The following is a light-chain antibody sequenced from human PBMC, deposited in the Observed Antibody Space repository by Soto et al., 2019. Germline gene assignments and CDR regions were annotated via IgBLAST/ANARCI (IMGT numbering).Light chain of an antibody. V-gene: IGKV3-15*01. CDR2: GAS. CDR1: QSVSSN. Sequence: EIVMPHYPAPLSVSPGERATLACMASQSVSSNLAWYQQTPDQAPRLRMYGASTRATGIPARFSGSWSGTAFTLTISSLQSEDFAVYFCQQYNNWARTFGQGTKVEVK. J-gene: IGKJ1*01. CDR3: QQYNNWART.